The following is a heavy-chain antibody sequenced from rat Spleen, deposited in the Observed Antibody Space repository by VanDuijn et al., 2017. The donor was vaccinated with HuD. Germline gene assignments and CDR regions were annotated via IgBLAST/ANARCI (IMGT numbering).Heavy chain of an antibody. Sequence: EVQLVESGGGLVQPGRSLKLSCAASGFTFSNYYMAWVRQAPTKGLEWVATISYDGSSTYYRDSVKGRFTISRGNAKSALYLQMDSLRSEDTATYYCTGGGIPWYLDFWGPGTMVTVSS. D-gene: IGHD2-2*01. CDR2: ISYDGSST. CDR3: TGGGIPWYLDF. J-gene: IGHJ1*01. V-gene: IGHV5-7*01. CDR1: GFTFSNYY.